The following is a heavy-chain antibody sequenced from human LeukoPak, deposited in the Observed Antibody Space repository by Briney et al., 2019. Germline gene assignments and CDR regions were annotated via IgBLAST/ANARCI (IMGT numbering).Heavy chain of an antibody. CDR1: GGSFSGYY. V-gene: IGHV4-59*01. J-gene: IGHJ6*03. CDR2: IYYSGST. CDR3: ARSPYYMDV. Sequence: SETLSLTCAVYGGSFSGYYWSWIRQPPGKGLEWIGYIYYSGSTNYNPSLKSRVTISMDTSKNQFSLKLSSVAAADTAVYYCARSPYYMDVWGKGTTVTVSS.